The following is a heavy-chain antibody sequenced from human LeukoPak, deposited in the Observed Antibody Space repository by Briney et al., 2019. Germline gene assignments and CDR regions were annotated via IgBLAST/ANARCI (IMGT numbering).Heavy chain of an antibody. D-gene: IGHD4-17*01. J-gene: IGHJ4*02. V-gene: IGHV4-4*07. CDR3: ADDYGD. CDR2: IYPSGTT. CDR1: GGSVSSYY. Sequence: SETLSLTCSVSGGSVSSYYWSWIRQPAGKGLEWIGRIYPSGTTHYNPSLKSRVTMSVDTSKNQFSPKLISVTAADTAVYYCADDYGDWGQGTLVTVSS.